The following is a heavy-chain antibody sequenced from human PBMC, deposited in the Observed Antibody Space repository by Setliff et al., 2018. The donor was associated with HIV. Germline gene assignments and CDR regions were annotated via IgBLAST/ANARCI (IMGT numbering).Heavy chain of an antibody. CDR2: IFYTGTT. D-gene: IGHD3-22*01. J-gene: IGHJ4*02. Sequence: PSETLSLTCTVSGGSIANNKYYWGWIRQSSGKGLEWIGSIFYTGTTYYNPSLQSRVTISVDTSKNQFSLKLSSVTAADTAVYYCARGLSFYDPGGFDYWGQGTLVTVSS. V-gene: IGHV4-39*01. CDR1: GGSIANNKYY. CDR3: ARGLSFYDPGGFDY.